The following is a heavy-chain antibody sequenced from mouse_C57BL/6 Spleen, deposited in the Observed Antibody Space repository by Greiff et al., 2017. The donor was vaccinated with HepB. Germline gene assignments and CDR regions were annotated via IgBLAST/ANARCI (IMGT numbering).Heavy chain of an antibody. J-gene: IGHJ2*01. Sequence: QVQLQQPGAELVMPGASVKLSCKASGYTFTSYWMHWVKQRPGQGLEWIGEIDPSDSYTNYNQKFKGKSTLTVDKSSSTAYMQLSSLTSEDSAVYYCARGRGSRKDYWGQGTTLTVSS. D-gene: IGHD1-1*01. V-gene: IGHV1-69*01. CDR3: ARGRGSRKDY. CDR1: GYTFTSYW. CDR2: IDPSDSYT.